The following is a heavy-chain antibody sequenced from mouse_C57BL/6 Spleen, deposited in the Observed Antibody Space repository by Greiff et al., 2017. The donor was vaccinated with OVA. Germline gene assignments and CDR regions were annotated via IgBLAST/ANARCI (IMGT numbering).Heavy chain of an antibody. CDR3: ARPPYDYEFDY. CDR1: GYTFTSYW. Sequence: QVQLQQPGTELVKPGASVKLSCKASGYTFTSYWMHWVKQRPGQGLEWIGTINPSNGGTTYNDNFKSKATLTVDKSSSQGYMQLSNLTSGASAVYYCARPPYDYEFDYWGQGTTLTVSS. V-gene: IGHV1-53*01. J-gene: IGHJ2*01. CDR2: INPSNGGT. D-gene: IGHD2-4*01.